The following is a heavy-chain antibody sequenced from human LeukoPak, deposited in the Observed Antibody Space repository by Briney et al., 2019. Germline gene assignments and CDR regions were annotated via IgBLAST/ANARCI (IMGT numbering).Heavy chain of an antibody. CDR1: GFTFTSAW. D-gene: IGHD3-3*01. CDR3: ITGDYNFWSGFYSPNHYFDY. CDR2: IKGKTAAGAP. V-gene: IGHV3-15*01. J-gene: IGHJ4*02. Sequence: GGSLRLSCAASGFTFTSAWMSWVRQAPGKGLEWVGRIKGKTAAGAPDYVASVKGRFTISRDDSKNTLFLQMNSLKTEDTAVYYCITGDYNFWSGFYSPNHYFDYWGQGTLVTVSS.